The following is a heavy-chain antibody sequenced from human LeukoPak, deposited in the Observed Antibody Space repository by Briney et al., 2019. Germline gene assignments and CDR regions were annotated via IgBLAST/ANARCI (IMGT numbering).Heavy chain of an antibody. J-gene: IGHJ4*02. V-gene: IGHV4-34*01. CDR1: GGSFSGYY. Sequence: PSETLSLTCAVYGGSFSGYYWSWIRQPPGKGLEWIGEINHSGSTNYNPSLKSRVTISVGTSKNQFSLKLSSVTAADTAVYYCARGRYYDFWSGYLPRAHFDYWGQGTLVTISS. CDR3: ARGRYYDFWSGYLPRAHFDY. D-gene: IGHD3-3*01. CDR2: INHSGST.